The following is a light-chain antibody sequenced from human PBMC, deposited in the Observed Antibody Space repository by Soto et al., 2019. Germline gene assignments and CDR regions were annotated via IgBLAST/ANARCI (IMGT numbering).Light chain of an antibody. Sequence: DIAMTKSPSAPSSSVEDRVTITCRASQSVSNWLAWYQQKPGKAPKLLIYDVSNLESEVPARFSVNGSGTEFTLTISGLEPYDFETFYCQQYSRYPRTFGQGTKVEIK. CDR1: QSVSNW. CDR3: QQYSRYPRT. J-gene: IGKJ1*01. V-gene: IGKV1-5*01. CDR2: DVS.